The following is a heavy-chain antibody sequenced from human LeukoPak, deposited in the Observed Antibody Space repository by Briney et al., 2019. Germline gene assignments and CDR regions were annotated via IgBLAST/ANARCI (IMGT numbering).Heavy chain of an antibody. D-gene: IGHD3-10*01. CDR2: IIPIFGTA. CDR3: ARGYNYYGSGSSVQDY. CDR1: GPTFSSYA. Sequence: SVKVACKVAGPTFSSYAISWVRQAPGQGLEWMGGIIPIFGTANYAQKFEGRVTITADESTSTAYMELSSLRSEDTAVYYCARGYNYYGSGSSVQDYWGQGTLVTVSS. J-gene: IGHJ4*02. V-gene: IGHV1-69*01.